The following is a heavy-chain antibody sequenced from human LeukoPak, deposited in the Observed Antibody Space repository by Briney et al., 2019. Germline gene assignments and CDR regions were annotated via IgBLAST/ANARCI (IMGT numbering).Heavy chain of an antibody. Sequence: ASVKVSCKASGGTFSSYAISWVRQAPGQGLEWMGRIIPILGIANYAQKFQGRVTITADKSTSTAYMELSSLGSEDTAVYYCASAGIAVASPFDPWGQGTLVTVSS. CDR2: IIPILGIA. D-gene: IGHD6-19*01. V-gene: IGHV1-69*04. J-gene: IGHJ5*02. CDR3: ASAGIAVASPFDP. CDR1: GGTFSSYA.